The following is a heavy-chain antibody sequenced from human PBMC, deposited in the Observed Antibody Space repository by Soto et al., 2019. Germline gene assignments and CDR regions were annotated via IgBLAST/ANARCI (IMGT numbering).Heavy chain of an antibody. Sequence: SVKFSCKTSGYTFSNYGITWLRQAPGQGLEWMGVIIPIFGTANYAQKFQGRVTITADESTSTAYMELSSLRSADTAVYYCERLRLYSSSWYYFDYSGQGTLVTVSS. CDR2: IIPIFGTA. J-gene: IGHJ4*02. CDR1: GYTFSNYG. V-gene: IGHV1-69*13. D-gene: IGHD6-13*01. CDR3: ERLRLYSSSWYYFDY.